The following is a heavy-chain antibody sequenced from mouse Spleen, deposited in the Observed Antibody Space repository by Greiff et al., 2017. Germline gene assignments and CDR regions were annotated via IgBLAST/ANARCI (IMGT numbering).Heavy chain of an antibody. CDR3: ATFAY. Sequence: VQLQQPGAELVKPGAPVKLSCKASGYTFTSYWMNWVKQRPGRGLEWIGRIDPSDSETHYNQKCKDKATLTVDKSSSTAYIQLSSLTSEDSAVYYCATFAYWGQGTLVTVSA. J-gene: IGHJ3*01. CDR2: IDPSDSET. V-gene: IGHV1-69*02. CDR1: GYTFTSYW.